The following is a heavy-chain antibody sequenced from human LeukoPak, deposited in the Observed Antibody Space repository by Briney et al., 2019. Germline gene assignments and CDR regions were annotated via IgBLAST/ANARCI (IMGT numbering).Heavy chain of an antibody. CDR1: GFNVSNNY. CDR3: AISGLGFGEFRGLDY. J-gene: IGHJ4*02. CDR2: IFSSGST. D-gene: IGHD3-10*01. V-gene: IGHV3-53*01. Sequence: GGSLRLSCAASGFNVSNNYMNWVRQAPGKGLEWVSVIFSSGSTYYADSVKGRLTISRDTSKNALYLQMNSLRAEDTAVYYCAISGLGFGEFRGLDYWGQGTLVTVSS.